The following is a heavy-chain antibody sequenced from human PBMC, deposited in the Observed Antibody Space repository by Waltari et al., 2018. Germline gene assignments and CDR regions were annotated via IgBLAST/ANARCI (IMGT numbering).Heavy chain of an antibody. J-gene: IGHJ6*02. Sequence: QVQLVQSGAEVKKPGASVKVSCKASGYTFTSYHINWVRQAPGQGLDWMGGMNTPIGNSALAEKFQGRVTMTRDTSINTAYMELSGLRSEDTAVYYCAREFRSAAGHLNGMDIWGQGTAVTVSS. CDR1: GYTFTSYH. D-gene: IGHD6-19*01. V-gene: IGHV1-8*01. CDR2: MNTPIGNS. CDR3: AREFRSAAGHLNGMDI.